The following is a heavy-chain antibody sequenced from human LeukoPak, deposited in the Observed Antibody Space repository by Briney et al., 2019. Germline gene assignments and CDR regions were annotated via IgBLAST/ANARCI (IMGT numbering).Heavy chain of an antibody. Sequence: SVKVSCKASGGTFSSYAVSWVRQAPGQGLEWMGGIIPIFGTANYAQKFQGRVTITADESTSTAYMEPSSLRSEDTAVYYCARDRGCSGGSCHHFPLGYYYYGMDVWGKATTVTVSS. CDR2: IIPIFGTA. V-gene: IGHV1-69*01. CDR3: ARDRGCSGGSCHHFPLGYYYYGMDV. J-gene: IGHJ6*04. CDR1: GGTFSSYA. D-gene: IGHD2-15*01.